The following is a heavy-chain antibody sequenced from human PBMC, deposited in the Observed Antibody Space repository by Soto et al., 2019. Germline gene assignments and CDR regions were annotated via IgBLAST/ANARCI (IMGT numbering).Heavy chain of an antibody. CDR3: ARVRCSSTSCYQSYYGMDV. D-gene: IGHD2-2*01. J-gene: IGHJ6*02. V-gene: IGHV3-30-3*01. CDR1: GFTFSSYA. CDR2: ISYDGSNK. Sequence: GGSLGLSCAASGFTFSSYAMHWVRQAPGKGLEWVAVISYDGSNKYYADSVKGRFTISRDNSKNTLYLQMNSLRAEDTAVYYCARVRCSSTSCYQSYYGMDVWGQGTTVTVSS.